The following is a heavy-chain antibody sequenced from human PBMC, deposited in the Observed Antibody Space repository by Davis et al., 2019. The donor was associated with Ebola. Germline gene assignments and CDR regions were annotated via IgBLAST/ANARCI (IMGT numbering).Heavy chain of an antibody. V-gene: IGHV3-21*01. CDR2: ISSSSSYI. J-gene: IGHJ4*02. D-gene: IGHD6-19*01. Sequence: GSLRLSCAASGFTFSSYSMNWVRQAPGKGLEWVSSISSSSSYIYYADSVKGRFTISRDNAKNSLYLQMNSLRAEDTAVYYCAREVAVNYFDYWGQGTLVTVTS. CDR1: GFTFSSYS. CDR3: AREVAVNYFDY.